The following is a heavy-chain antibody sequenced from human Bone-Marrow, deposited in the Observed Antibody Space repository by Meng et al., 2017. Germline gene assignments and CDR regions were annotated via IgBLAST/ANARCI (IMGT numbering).Heavy chain of an antibody. D-gene: IGHD3-10*01. CDR3: PKDPGGYWYFDL. J-gene: IGHJ2*01. V-gene: IGHV3-9*01. Sequence: SLKISCAASGFTFDDYAMHWVRQAPGKGLEWVSGISWNSGSIGYADSVKGRFTISRDNAKNSLYLQMNSLRAEDTALYYCPKDPGGYWYFDLWGRGTLVTVSS. CDR1: GFTFDDYA. CDR2: ISWNSGSI.